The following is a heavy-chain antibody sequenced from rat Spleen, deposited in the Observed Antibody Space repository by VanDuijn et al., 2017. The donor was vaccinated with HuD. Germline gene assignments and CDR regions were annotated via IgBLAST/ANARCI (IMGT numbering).Heavy chain of an antibody. CDR1: GFTFSNYG. D-gene: IGHD4-3*01. Sequence: EVQLVESGGGLVQPGRSMKLSCAASGFTFSNYGMAWVRQAPTKGLEWVAYISTGGDNTYYPDSVKGRFTISRDPAQNTLYLQMDSLRSDDTATYYCATEELGRGYFDYWGQGVMVTVSS. CDR2: ISTGGDNT. V-gene: IGHV5S13*01. J-gene: IGHJ2*01. CDR3: ATEELGRGYFDY.